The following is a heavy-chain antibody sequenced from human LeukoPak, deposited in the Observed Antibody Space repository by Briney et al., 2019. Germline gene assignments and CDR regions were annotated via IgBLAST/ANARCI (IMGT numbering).Heavy chain of an antibody. CDR3: ARTHIQWELPKPFDY. CDR1: GFTFSSYW. Sequence: GGSLRLSCAASGFTFSSYWMHWVRQAPGKGLVWVSRINSDGSSTSYADSVKGRFTISRDNAENTLYLQMNSLRAEDTAVYYCARTHIQWELPKPFDYWGQGTLVTVSS. CDR2: INSDGSST. J-gene: IGHJ4*02. V-gene: IGHV3-74*01. D-gene: IGHD1-26*01.